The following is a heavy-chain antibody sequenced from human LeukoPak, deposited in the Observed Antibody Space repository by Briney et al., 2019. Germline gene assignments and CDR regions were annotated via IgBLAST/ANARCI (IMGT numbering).Heavy chain of an antibody. Sequence: SVKVSCKASGYTFTSYAISWVRQAPGQGLEWMGGIIPIFGTANYAQKFQGRVTITADKSTSTAYMELSSLRSEDTAVYYCASRGATVTHYYYYMDVWGKGTTVTVSS. CDR2: IIPIFGTA. J-gene: IGHJ6*03. CDR1: GYTFTSYA. V-gene: IGHV1-69*06. D-gene: IGHD4-17*01. CDR3: ASRGATVTHYYYYMDV.